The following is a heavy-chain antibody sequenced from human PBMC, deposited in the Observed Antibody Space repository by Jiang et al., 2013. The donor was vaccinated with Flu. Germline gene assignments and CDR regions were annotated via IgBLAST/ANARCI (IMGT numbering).Heavy chain of an antibody. J-gene: IGHJ3*02. Sequence: ETLSLTCTVSGGSISSYYWSWIRQPPGKGLEWIGYIYYSGSTNYNPSLKSRVTISVDTSKNQFSLKLSSVTAADTAVYYCARSRRGIELDAFDIWGQGTMVTVSS. CDR3: ARSRRGIELDAFDI. CDR2: IYYSGST. V-gene: IGHV4-59*01. D-gene: IGHD3-16*01. CDR1: GGSISSYY.